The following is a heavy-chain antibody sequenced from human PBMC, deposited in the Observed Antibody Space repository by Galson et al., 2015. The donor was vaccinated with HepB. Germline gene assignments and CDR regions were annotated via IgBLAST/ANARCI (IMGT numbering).Heavy chain of an antibody. CDR2: IIPIFGTA. CDR3: ARVGGVAARPFGGDYFDY. Sequence: SVKVSCKASGGTFSSYAISWVRQAPGQGLEWMGGIIPIFGTANYAQKFQGRVTITADESTSTAYMELSSLRSEDTAVYYCARVGGVAARPFGGDYFDYWGQGTLVNVSS. CDR1: GGTFSSYA. D-gene: IGHD6-6*01. V-gene: IGHV1-69*13. J-gene: IGHJ4*02.